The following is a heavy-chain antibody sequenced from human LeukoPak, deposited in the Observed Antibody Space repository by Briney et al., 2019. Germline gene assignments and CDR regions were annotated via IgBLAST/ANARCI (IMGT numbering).Heavy chain of an antibody. CDR2: INHSGST. CDR1: GGSFSGYY. CDR3: ARGPVGADFYYYMDV. V-gene: IGHV4-34*01. D-gene: IGHD1-26*01. Sequence: SETLPLTCAVYGGSFSGYYWSWIRQPPGKGPEWIGEINHSGSTNYNPSLKSRVTISVDTSKNQFSLKLSSVTAADTAVYYCARGPVGADFYYYMDVWGKGTTVTVSS. J-gene: IGHJ6*03.